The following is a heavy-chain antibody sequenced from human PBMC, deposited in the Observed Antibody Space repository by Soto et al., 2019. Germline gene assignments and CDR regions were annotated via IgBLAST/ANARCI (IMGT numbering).Heavy chain of an antibody. J-gene: IGHJ6*02. CDR3: TRDPGYSSCWYYYYGMDV. CDR1: GFTFGDYA. Sequence: GGSLRLSCTASGFTFGDYAMSWFRQAPGKGLEWVGFIRSKAYGGTTEYAASVKGRFTISRDDSKSIAYLQMNSLKTEDTAVYYCTRDPGYSSCWYYYYGMDVWGQGTTVTVSS. D-gene: IGHD6-19*01. V-gene: IGHV3-49*03. CDR2: IRSKAYGGTT.